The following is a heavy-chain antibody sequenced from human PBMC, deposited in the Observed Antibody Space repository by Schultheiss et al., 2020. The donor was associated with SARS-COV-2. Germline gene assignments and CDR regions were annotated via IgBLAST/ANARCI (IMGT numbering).Heavy chain of an antibody. V-gene: IGHV3-23*03. Sequence: GGSLRLSCAASGFTFDDYAMHWVRQTPGKGLEWVSVIYSCGSTYNAGSVKGRFTICRDNSKNTLYLQMNSLRAEDTAVYYCTNSHSSSWYALGYWGQGTLVTVSS. CDR3: TNSHSSSWYALGY. CDR1: GFTFDDYA. D-gene: IGHD6-13*01. CDR2: IYSCGST. J-gene: IGHJ4*02.